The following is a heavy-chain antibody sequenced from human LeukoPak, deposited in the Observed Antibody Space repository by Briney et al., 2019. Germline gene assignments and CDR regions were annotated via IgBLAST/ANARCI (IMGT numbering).Heavy chain of an antibody. Sequence: GGSLRLSCAASGFTVSSNYMSWVRQAPGKGLEWVSAISGSGGSTYYADSVKGRFTISRDNSKNTLYLQMNSLRAEDTAVYYCAKSVEAGIAAAGSHFDYWGQGALVTVSS. D-gene: IGHD6-13*01. CDR2: ISGSGGST. J-gene: IGHJ4*02. CDR1: GFTVSSNY. CDR3: AKSVEAGIAAAGSHFDY. V-gene: IGHV3-23*01.